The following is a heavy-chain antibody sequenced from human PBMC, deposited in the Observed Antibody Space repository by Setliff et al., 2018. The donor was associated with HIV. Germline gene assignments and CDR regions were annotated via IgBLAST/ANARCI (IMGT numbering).Heavy chain of an antibody. CDR3: ARVLGVRRDYYDSSAPLRAAFDI. D-gene: IGHD3-22*01. Sequence: SETLSLTCTVSGGSITSGGDSWSWIRQHPGKGLKWIGYISYSGITYYDPSLKTRLTMSVDTSNNQFSLKLSSATAAYTAVYYCARVLGVRRDYYDSSAPLRAAFDIWGQGTMVTVSS. CDR1: GGSITSGGDS. CDR2: ISYSGIT. J-gene: IGHJ3*02. V-gene: IGHV4-31*03.